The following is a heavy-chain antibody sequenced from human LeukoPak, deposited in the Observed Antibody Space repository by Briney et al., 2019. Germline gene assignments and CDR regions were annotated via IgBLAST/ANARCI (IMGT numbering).Heavy chain of an antibody. CDR3: AKSVDSSSWYYFDY. CDR1: GFTFSSYA. D-gene: IGHD6-13*01. CDR2: ISGSGGST. V-gene: IGHV3-23*01. J-gene: IGHJ4*02. Sequence: GGSLRLSCAASGFTFSSYAMSWVRQAPGKGLEWVSAISGSGGSTYYADSVKGRFTISRDNSKNTLHLQMNSLRAEDTAVYYCAKSVDSSSWYYFDYWGQGTLVTVSS.